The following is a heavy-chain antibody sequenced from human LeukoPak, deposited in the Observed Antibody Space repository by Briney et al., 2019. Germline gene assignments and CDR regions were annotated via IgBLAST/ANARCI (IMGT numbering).Heavy chain of an antibody. Sequence: SQTLSLTCAVSGGSISSGGYSWSWIRQPPGKGLEWIGYIYRSGSTYYNPSLKSRVTISVDRSKNQFSLKLSSVTAADTAVYYCARVERSGYEYYFDYWGQGTLVTVSS. J-gene: IGHJ4*02. V-gene: IGHV4-30-2*01. CDR3: ARVERSGYEYYFDY. D-gene: IGHD5-12*01. CDR1: GGSISSGGYS. CDR2: IYRSGST.